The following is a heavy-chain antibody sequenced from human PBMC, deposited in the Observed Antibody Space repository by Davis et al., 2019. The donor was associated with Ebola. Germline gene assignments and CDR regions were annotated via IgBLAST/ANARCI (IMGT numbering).Heavy chain of an antibody. D-gene: IGHD3-22*01. CDR2: INHSGST. V-gene: IGHV4-39*01. CDR3: ARHGGLNYYDSSGYRDAFDI. CDR1: GGSISSGNYS. J-gene: IGHJ3*02. Sequence: MPGGSLRLSCTVSGGSISSGNYSWTWSWIRQPPGKGLEWIGEINHSGSTNYNPSLKSRVTISVDTSKNQFSLKLSSVNAADTAVYYCARHGGLNYYDSSGYRDAFDIWGQGTMVTVSS.